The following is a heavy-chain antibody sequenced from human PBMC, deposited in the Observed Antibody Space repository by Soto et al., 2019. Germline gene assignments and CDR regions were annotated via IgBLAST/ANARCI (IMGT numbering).Heavy chain of an antibody. Sequence: QVQLVESGGGVVQPGRSLRLSCAASGFTFSSYGMHWVRQAPGKGLEWVAVIWYDGSNKYYADSVKGGFTISRDNPKTPLYQQINSLRAEDTAVYYCASSLPDGALNFYVWGQGPLVTASS. J-gene: IGHJ1*01. CDR3: ASSLPDGALNFYV. CDR1: GFTFSSYG. CDR2: IWYDGSNK. D-gene: IGHD4-17*01. V-gene: IGHV3-33*01.